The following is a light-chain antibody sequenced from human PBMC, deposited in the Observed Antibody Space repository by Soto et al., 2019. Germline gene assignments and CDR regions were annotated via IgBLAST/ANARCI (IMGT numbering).Light chain of an antibody. CDR3: QQYNSYLLT. CDR1: QSISSW. J-gene: IGKJ4*01. Sequence: DIQMTQSPSTLSASVGDRVTITCRASQSISSWLAWYQQKPGKAPKLLVYKASSLESGVPSRFSGSGSGTEFTLTISSLQPDDFATYYCQQYNSYLLTFGGGTKVDIK. V-gene: IGKV1-5*03. CDR2: KAS.